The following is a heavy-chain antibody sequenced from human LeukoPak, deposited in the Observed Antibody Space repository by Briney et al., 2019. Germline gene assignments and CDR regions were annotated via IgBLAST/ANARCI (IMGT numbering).Heavy chain of an antibody. D-gene: IGHD3-16*01. Sequence: PSETLSLTCAVSGYSISSGYYWGWIRQPPGKGLEWIGSIYHSGSTYYNPSLKSRVTISVDTSKNQFSLKLSSVTAADTAVYYCASSVRSTSYVYWGQGTLVTVSS. CDR1: GYSISSGYY. CDR2: IYHSGST. CDR3: ASSVRSTSYVY. J-gene: IGHJ4*02. V-gene: IGHV4-38-2*01.